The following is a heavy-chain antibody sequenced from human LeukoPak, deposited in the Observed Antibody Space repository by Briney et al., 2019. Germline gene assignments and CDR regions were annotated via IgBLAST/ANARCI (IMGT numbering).Heavy chain of an antibody. Sequence: ASVKVSCKASGYTFTSYYMHWVRQAPGQGLEWMGIINPSGGSTSYAQKFQGRVTMTRDMSTSAVYMELSSLRSEDTAVYYCARDHGLEDYYDSSGYPYWGQGTLVTVSS. V-gene: IGHV1-46*01. J-gene: IGHJ4*02. CDR1: GYTFTSYY. CDR3: ARDHGLEDYYDSSGYPY. CDR2: INPSGGST. D-gene: IGHD3-22*01.